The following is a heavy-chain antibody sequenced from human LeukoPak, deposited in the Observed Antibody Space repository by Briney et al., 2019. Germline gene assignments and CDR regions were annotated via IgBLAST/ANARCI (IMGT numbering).Heavy chain of an antibody. J-gene: IGHJ4*02. CDR3: ARGRIMITFGGVIATAVSDY. CDR1: GYTFTSYA. CDR2: INAGNGNT. D-gene: IGHD3-16*02. V-gene: IGHV1-3*01. Sequence: GASVKVSCKASGYTFTSYAMHWVRQAPGQRLEWMGWINAGNGNTKYSQKFQGRVTITRDTSASTAYMELSSLRSEDTAVYYCARGRIMITFGGVIATAVSDYWGQGTLVTVSS.